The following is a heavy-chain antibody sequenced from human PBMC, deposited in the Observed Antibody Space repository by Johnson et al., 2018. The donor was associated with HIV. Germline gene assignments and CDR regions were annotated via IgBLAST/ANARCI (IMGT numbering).Heavy chain of an antibody. J-gene: IGHJ3*01. CDR1: GFIFSTFG. CDR3: ARESRSGTGNVPGRHALDV. CDR2: FRYDGSSK. D-gene: IGHD1-1*01. V-gene: IGHV3-30*02. Sequence: VQLVESGGGVVQPGGSLRLSCAAYGFIFSTFGMHWVRQAPGKGLAWVAFFRYDGSSKYYGDPVNGRFTISRDESKNTLFLEMDSLRPEDTALYYCARESRSGTGNVPGRHALDVWGQGTMVTVSS.